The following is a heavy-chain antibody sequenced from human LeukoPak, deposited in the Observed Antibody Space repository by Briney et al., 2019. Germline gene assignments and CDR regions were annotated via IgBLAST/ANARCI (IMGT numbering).Heavy chain of an antibody. Sequence: RSPRPSSAPSGFTPRRFGMHCVSDAPGNGLGRVSVLAYDGSAEYYADSVKGRFTISRDNSKNTLYLQMNSLTAEDAAVYYCAEGRGYSYLPESMDVWGKGTTVTVSS. CDR1: GFTPRRFG. CDR2: LAYDGSAE. D-gene: IGHD5-18*01. CDR3: AEGRGYSYLPESMDV. J-gene: IGHJ6*03. V-gene: IGHV3-30*18.